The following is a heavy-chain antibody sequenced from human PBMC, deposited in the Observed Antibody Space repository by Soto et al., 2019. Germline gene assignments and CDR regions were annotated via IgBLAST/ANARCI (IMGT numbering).Heavy chain of an antibody. CDR2: IYYSGTT. V-gene: IGHV4-39*01. CDR1: GGSITSDTFY. Sequence: SGPGLVKPSETLSLTCTVSGGSITSDTFYWGWIRQHPGKGPEWIGIIYYSGTTYYNPSLKRRVTTSVDTSNNQLPLKVTSVTAADTAVYYCAKRTYGSGNDLGQGTLVTVSS. D-gene: IGHD3-10*01. J-gene: IGHJ4*02. CDR3: AKRTYGSGND.